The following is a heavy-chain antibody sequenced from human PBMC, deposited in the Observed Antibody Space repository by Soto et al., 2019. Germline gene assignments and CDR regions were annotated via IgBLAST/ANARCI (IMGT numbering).Heavy chain of an antibody. D-gene: IGHD1-1*01. Sequence: PSETLSLTCSVSSGHVVSGGDVSSGSYFWSWIRRPPGKDLEFIGYIYYSGKTYYNPSLKSRVTMSLDTSKNQFSLNLSSVKTADTAVYYCARMRFGTVPHWFDHWGQGTQVTVSS. V-gene: IGHV4-61*01. CDR3: ARMRFGTVPHWFDH. CDR1: GGDVSSGSYF. CDR2: IYYSGKT. J-gene: IGHJ5*02.